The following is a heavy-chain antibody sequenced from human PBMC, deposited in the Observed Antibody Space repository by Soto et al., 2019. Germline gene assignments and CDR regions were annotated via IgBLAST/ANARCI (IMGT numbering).Heavy chain of an antibody. CDR2: IYYSGST. D-gene: IGHD3-10*01. CDR1: GGSIRSGGYY. Sequence: SETQSLTCTVSGGSIRSGGYYWSWIRQHPGKGLEWIGYIYYSGSTYYNPSLKSRVTISVDTSKNQFSLKLSSVTAADTAVYYCARVSVGEDDAFDIWGQGTMVTVSS. CDR3: ARVSVGEDDAFDI. J-gene: IGHJ3*02. V-gene: IGHV4-31*03.